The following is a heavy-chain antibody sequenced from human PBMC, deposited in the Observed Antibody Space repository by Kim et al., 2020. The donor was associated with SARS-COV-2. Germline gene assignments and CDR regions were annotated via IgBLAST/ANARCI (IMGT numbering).Heavy chain of an antibody. V-gene: IGHV1-18*04. CDR3: ARDPGPSYYDILTGYSPPWYYFDY. Sequence: ASVKVSCKASGYTFTSYGISWVRQAPGQGLEWMGWISAYNGNTNYAQKLQGRVTMTTDTSTSTAYMELRSLRSDDTAVYYCARDPGPSYYDILTGYSPPWYYFDYWGQGTLVTVSS. J-gene: IGHJ4*02. CDR1: GYTFTSYG. D-gene: IGHD3-9*01. CDR2: ISAYNGNT.